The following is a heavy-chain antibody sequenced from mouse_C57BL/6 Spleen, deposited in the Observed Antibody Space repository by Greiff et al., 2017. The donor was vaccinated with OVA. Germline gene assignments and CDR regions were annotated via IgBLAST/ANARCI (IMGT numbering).Heavy chain of an antibody. D-gene: IGHD2-5*01. CDR2: IDPENGDT. V-gene: IGHV14-4*01. J-gene: IGHJ4*01. CDR3: TRYSNVYAMDY. CDR1: GFNIKDDY. Sequence: EVKLMESGAELVRPGASVKLSCTASGFNIKDDYMHWVKQRPEQGLEWIGWIDPENGDTEYASKFQGKATITADTSSNTAYLQLSSLTSEDTAVYYCTRYSNVYAMDYWGQGTSVTVSS.